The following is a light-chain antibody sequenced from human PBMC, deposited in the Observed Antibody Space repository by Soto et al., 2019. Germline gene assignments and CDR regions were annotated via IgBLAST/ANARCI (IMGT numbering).Light chain of an antibody. CDR1: SSDVAIYNY. CDR2: DVS. CDR3: SSYTTSSTLGV. V-gene: IGLV2-14*01. J-gene: IGLJ1*01. Sequence: QSVLTQPASVSGSPGQSITISCTGTSSDVAIYNYVSWYQQHPGKAAKLMIYDVSYRPSGVSNRFSGSKSGHTASLTISGLQAEDEADYYCSSYTTSSTLGVFGTGTKVTVL.